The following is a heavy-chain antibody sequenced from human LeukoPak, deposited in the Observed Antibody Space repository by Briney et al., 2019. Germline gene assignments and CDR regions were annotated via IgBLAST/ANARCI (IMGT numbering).Heavy chain of an antibody. CDR1: GYIFTNHG. CDR2: INAANGNI. J-gene: IGHJ4*02. D-gene: IGHD1/OR15-1a*01. V-gene: IGHV1-3*01. CDR3: ARDGGGRYGTTLLDY. Sequence: ASVKVSCKASGYIFTNHGIHWVRQAPGQRLECMGWINAANGNIKYSPSFQGRVTFTGDISASTVYMEMSSLRPEDTALYYCARDGGGRYGTTLLDYWGQGTLVTVSS.